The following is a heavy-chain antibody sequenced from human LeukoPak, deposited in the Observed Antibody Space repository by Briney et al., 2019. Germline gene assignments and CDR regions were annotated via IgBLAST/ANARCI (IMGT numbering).Heavy chain of an antibody. Sequence: VASETVSCKASGYTFTSYAISWVRQAPGQGLEWMGGIIPIFGTANYAQKFQGRVTITADESTSTAYMELSSLRSEDTAVYYCARMEYYDSSGAHLYYFDYWGQGTLVTVSS. J-gene: IGHJ4*02. CDR1: GYTFTSYA. CDR2: IIPIFGTA. CDR3: ARMEYYDSSGAHLYYFDY. V-gene: IGHV1-69*13. D-gene: IGHD3-22*01.